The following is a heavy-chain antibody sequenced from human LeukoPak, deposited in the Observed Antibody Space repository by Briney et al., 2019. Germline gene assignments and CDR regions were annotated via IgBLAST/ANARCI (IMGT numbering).Heavy chain of an antibody. Sequence: GASVKVSCKASGYTFTGYYMHWVRQAPGQGLEWMGWISPNSGGTNYAQKFQGRVTMTRDTSISTAYMELSRLRSDDTAVYYCARDPAGTSKYYYYYYGMDVWGQGTTATVSS. D-gene: IGHD1-1*01. CDR1: GYTFTGYY. J-gene: IGHJ6*02. CDR2: ISPNSGGT. CDR3: ARDPAGTSKYYYYYYGMDV. V-gene: IGHV1-2*02.